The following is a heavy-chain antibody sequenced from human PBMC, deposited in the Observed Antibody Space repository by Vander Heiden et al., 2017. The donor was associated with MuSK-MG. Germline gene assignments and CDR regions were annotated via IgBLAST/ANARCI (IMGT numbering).Heavy chain of an antibody. Sequence: QLQLQESGPGLVKPSETLSLTCTVSGGSISSSRYYWGWIRQPPGKGLEWIGSIYYSGSTYYNPSLKSRVTISVDTSKNQFSLKLSSVTAADTAVYYCARLYCSGGSCYSGYGMDVWGQGTTVTVSS. CDR2: IYYSGST. V-gene: IGHV4-39*01. CDR1: GGSISSSRYY. CDR3: ARLYCSGGSCYSGYGMDV. J-gene: IGHJ6*02. D-gene: IGHD2-15*01.